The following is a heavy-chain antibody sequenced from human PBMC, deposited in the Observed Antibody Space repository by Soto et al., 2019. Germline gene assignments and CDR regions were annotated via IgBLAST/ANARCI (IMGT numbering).Heavy chain of an antibody. CDR2: ISGSDGST. J-gene: IGHJ4*02. CDR3: AKEYSSGWYYFDY. V-gene: IGHV3-23*01. D-gene: IGHD6-19*01. CDR1: GFTFSSYA. Sequence: EVQLLESGGGLVQPGGSLRLSCAASGFTFSSYAMSWVRQAPGKGLEWVSTISGSDGSTYYADSVKGRFTISRDNSKNTLYLQMNSLRAEDTAVYYCAKEYSSGWYYFDYWGQGTLVTGSS.